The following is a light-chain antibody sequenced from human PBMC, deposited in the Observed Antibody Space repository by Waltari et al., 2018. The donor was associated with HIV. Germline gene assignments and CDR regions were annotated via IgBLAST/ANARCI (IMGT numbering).Light chain of an antibody. V-gene: IGKV3-20*01. CDR1: QNVNRNF. J-gene: IGKJ3*01. Sequence: VLTQSPATLSLSPGERATLSCRASQNVNRNFLVWYQQRPGQAPRVLIYGASNRATGIPDFTLIISRLEPEDFAVYYCQQFDSSPLIGPGTRVEIK. CDR2: GAS. CDR3: QQFDSSPL.